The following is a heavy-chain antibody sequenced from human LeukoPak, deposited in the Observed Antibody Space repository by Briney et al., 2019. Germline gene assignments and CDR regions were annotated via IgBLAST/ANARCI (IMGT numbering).Heavy chain of an antibody. CDR1: GGSISGETHY. V-gene: IGHV4-34*01. CDR3: ARDFGYSSSSFDY. CDR2: INHSGST. Sequence: SETLSLTCIVSGGSISGETHYWSWIRQPPGKGLEWIGEINHSGSTNYNPSLKSRVTISVDTSKNQFSLKLSSVTAADTAVYYCARDFGYSSSSFDYWGQGTLVTVSS. J-gene: IGHJ4*02. D-gene: IGHD6-6*01.